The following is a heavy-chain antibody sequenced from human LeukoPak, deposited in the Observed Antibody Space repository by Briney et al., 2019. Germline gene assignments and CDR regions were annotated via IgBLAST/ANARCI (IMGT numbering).Heavy chain of an antibody. J-gene: IGHJ6*03. V-gene: IGHV3-11*04. CDR1: GFTFSDYY. CDR3: ARAATVTTLWVYYMDV. CDR2: ISSSGSTI. Sequence: GGSLRLSCAASGFTFSDYYMSWIRQAPGKGLEWVSYISSSGSTIYYADSVKGRFTISRDNAKNSLYLQMNSLRAEDTAVYYCARAATVTTLWVYYMDVWGKGTMVTVSS. D-gene: IGHD4-17*01.